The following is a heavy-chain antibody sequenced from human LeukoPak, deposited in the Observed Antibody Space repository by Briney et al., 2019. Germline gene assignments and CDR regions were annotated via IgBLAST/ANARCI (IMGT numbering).Heavy chain of an antibody. CDR3: ARGMVRGVIDFLDY. Sequence: QPGGSLRLSCAASGFTVSSNYMSWVRPAPGKGLEWVSVIYSGGSTYYADSVKGRFTISRDNCKNTLYLQMNSLRAEDTAVYYCARGMVRGVIDFLDYWGQGTLVSVSS. V-gene: IGHV3-66*02. CDR1: GFTVSSNY. J-gene: IGHJ4*02. CDR2: IYSGGST. D-gene: IGHD3-10*01.